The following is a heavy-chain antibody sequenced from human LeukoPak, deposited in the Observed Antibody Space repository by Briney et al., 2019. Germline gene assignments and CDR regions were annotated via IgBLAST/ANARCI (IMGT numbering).Heavy chain of an antibody. J-gene: IGHJ3*02. CDR1: GFTFSSNT. V-gene: IGHV3-21*01. CDR3: ARGSRDCSNGVCYAFDI. CDR2: ISSSSTYI. Sequence: GGSLRLSCAASGFTFSSNTMNWVRQAPGKGLEWDSSISSSSTYIYHADSVKGRFTVSRDNAKKSLYLQMNSLRDEDTAVYYCARGSRDCSNGVCYAFDIWGQGTVVTVSS. D-gene: IGHD2-8*01.